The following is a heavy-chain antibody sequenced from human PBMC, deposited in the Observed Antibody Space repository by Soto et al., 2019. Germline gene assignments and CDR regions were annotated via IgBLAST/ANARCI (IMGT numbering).Heavy chain of an antibody. CDR1: SGSISSYY. V-gene: IGHV4-59*01. CDR2: IYYSGST. D-gene: IGHD6-6*01. CDR3: ARAQDSSGASFDY. Sequence: PSETLSLTCTVSSGSISSYYWSWIRQPPGKGLEWIGYIYYSGSTNYNPSLKSRVTISVDTSKNQFSLKLSSVTAADTAVYYCARAQDSSGASFDYWGQGTLVTVSS. J-gene: IGHJ4*02.